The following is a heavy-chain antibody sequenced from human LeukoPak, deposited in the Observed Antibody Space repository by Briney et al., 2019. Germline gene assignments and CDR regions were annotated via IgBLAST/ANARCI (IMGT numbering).Heavy chain of an antibody. J-gene: IGHJ4*02. CDR1: GYTFTGYY. CDR3: ARGHWFGQLLAPDY. D-gene: IGHD3-10*01. CDR2: INPNSGGS. Sequence: GESLKISCKASGYTFTGYYIHWVRQAPGQGLEWMGWINPNSGGSNYAQKFQGRVTMTRDTSINTAYMELNRLTSDDTAVYYCARGHWFGQLLAPDYWGQGTLVTVSS. V-gene: IGHV1-2*02.